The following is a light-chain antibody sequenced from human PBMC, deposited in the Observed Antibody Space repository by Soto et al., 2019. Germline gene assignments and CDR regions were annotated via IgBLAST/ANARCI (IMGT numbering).Light chain of an antibody. Sequence: DIQMTQSPSTLSASVGDRVTITCRASQSVSTWLAWYQQKPGNAPTLLIYDASSLESGVPSRFSGSGSGTEFTLTISSLQPDDFATYYCQNYNSQYTFGQGTKVDIK. CDR1: QSVSTW. V-gene: IGKV1-5*01. CDR3: QNYNSQYT. CDR2: DAS. J-gene: IGKJ2*01.